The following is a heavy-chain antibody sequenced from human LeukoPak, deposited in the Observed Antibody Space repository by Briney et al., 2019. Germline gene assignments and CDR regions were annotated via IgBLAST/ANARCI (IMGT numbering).Heavy chain of an antibody. J-gene: IGHJ4*02. D-gene: IGHD3-22*01. CDR1: GGSISSYY. CDR2: IYTSGST. CDR3: ARGSHSGDYDRLDY. V-gene: IGHV4-4*07. Sequence: SETLSFTCTVSGGSISSYYWSWIRQPAGKGLEWIGRIYTSGSTNYNPSLKSRVTMSVDMSKNQFSLKLSSVTAADTAVYYCARGSHSGDYDRLDYWGQGTLVTVSS.